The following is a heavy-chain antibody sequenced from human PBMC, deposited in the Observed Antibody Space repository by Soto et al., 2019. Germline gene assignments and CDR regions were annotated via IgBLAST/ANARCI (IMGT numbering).Heavy chain of an antibody. J-gene: IGHJ4*02. D-gene: IGHD3-9*01. Sequence: QVQLVQSGAEVKKPGSSVKVSCKASGGTFSSYAISWVRQAPGQGLEWMGGIIPIFGTANYAQKFQGRVTITADESKYTAYIELRSLSSEDTAEYYSARGKWPILSGYQFDCWGQGTLVTVSS. CDR1: GGTFSSYA. CDR2: IIPIFGTA. CDR3: ARGKWPILSGYQFDC. V-gene: IGHV1-69*01.